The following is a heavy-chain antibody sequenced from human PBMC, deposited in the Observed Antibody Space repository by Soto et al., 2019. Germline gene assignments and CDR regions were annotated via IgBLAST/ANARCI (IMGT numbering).Heavy chain of an antibody. Sequence: QVQLVESGGGVVQPGRSLRLSCAASGFTFSSYGMHWVRQAPDKGLEWVAVISYDGSNKYYADSVKGRFTISRDNSKNTLYLQMNSLRAEDTAVYYCAKDPNQLWFGELGYWGQGTLVTVSS. V-gene: IGHV3-30*18. J-gene: IGHJ4*02. CDR1: GFTFSSYG. CDR2: ISYDGSNK. D-gene: IGHD3-10*01. CDR3: AKDPNQLWFGELGY.